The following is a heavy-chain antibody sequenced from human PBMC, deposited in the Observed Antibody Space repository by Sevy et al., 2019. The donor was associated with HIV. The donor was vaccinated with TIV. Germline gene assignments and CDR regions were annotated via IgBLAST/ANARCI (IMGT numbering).Heavy chain of an antibody. V-gene: IGHV3-21*01. J-gene: IGHJ4*02. Sequence: GGSLRLSCAASGFTFSSYAMNWVRQAPGKGLEWVSSINAISSDIYYADSVKGRFTIYRDNAENSLYLQMNSVRAEDKAVYYCARDLFSGGNAVYGYWGQGTLVTVSS. CDR1: GFTFSSYA. CDR3: ARDLFSGGNAVYGY. D-gene: IGHD2-15*01. CDR2: INAISSDI.